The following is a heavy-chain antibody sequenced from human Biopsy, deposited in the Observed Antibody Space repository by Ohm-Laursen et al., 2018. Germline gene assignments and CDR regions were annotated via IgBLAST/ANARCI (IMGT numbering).Heavy chain of an antibody. J-gene: IGHJ4*02. CDR3: ARDPLNGHKHFDY. CDR2: INCKTGAT. D-gene: IGHD2-8*01. Sequence: SVKVSCKASSYTFTDYNIHWMRQAPGQGLEWLGYINCKTGATNHAQKFQGTATMTRDTSISTAYLALGSLRSADTAIYYCARDPLNGHKHFDYWGQGSLVTVSS. V-gene: IGHV1-2*02. CDR1: SYTFTDYN.